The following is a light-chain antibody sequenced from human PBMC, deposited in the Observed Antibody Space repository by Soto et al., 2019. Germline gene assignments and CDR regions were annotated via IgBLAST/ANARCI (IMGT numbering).Light chain of an antibody. CDR3: SSYAGSNNVV. CDR1: SSDLGGYSY. Sequence: QSALTQPPSASGSPGQSVTISCTGSSSDLGGYSYVSWYQQHPGKAPKLMIYEVSKRPSGVPDRFSGSKSGSTASLTVSGLQAEVEADYYCSSYAGSNNVVFGGGTKLTVL. CDR2: EVS. V-gene: IGLV2-8*01. J-gene: IGLJ2*01.